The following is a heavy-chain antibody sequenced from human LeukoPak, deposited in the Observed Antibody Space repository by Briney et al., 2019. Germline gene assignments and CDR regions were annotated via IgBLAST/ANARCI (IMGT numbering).Heavy chain of an antibody. J-gene: IGHJ3*02. CDR1: GFAFSSYS. CDR2: ISSGRSYK. D-gene: IGHD6-13*01. CDR3: AIRVASDEYAIDI. V-gene: IGHV3-21*01. Sequence: PGGSLRLSCAASGFAFSSYSMNWVRQAPGKGLEWVASISSGRSYKYYGDSLKGRFTISRDNAKNSLYLQMNSLRAEDTAVYYCAIRVASDEYAIDIWGQGTMVTVSS.